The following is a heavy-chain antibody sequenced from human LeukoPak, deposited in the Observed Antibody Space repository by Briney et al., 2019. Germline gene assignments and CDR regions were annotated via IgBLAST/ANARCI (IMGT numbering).Heavy chain of an antibody. CDR2: ISVYNGNT. V-gene: IGHV1-18*01. CDR1: GYTFTSFS. CDR3: ARMGGELLGPWFDY. Sequence: ASVKVSCKASGYTFTSFSITWVRQAPGQGLEWMGWISVYNGNTNYAQKLQGRVTMTTGTSTSTAYMELMSLRSDNTAVYYCARMGGELLGPWFDYWGQGTLVTVSS. D-gene: IGHD1-26*01. J-gene: IGHJ4*02.